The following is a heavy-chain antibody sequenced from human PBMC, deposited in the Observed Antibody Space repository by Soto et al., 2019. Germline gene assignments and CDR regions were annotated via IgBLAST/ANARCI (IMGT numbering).Heavy chain of an antibody. CDR1: GGSFSVYY. Sequence: SETLSLTCAVYGGSFSVYYWSWMRQPPGKGLEWIGEINHSGSTNYNPSLKSRVTISVDTSKNQFSLKLSSVTAADTAVYYCARDGYCSGGSCYGPVTFDYWGQGTLVTVSS. CDR2: INHSGST. V-gene: IGHV4-34*01. J-gene: IGHJ4*02. D-gene: IGHD2-15*01. CDR3: ARDGYCSGGSCYGPVTFDY.